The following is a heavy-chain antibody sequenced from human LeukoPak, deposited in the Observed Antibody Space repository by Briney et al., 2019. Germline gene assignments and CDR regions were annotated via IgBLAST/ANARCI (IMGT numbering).Heavy chain of an antibody. CDR3: ARQLRWDQYYFDY. V-gene: IGHV1-46*01. J-gene: IGHJ4*02. CDR2: INPSGGST. CDR1: GYTFTSYY. Sequence: ASVKVSCKASGYTFTSYYMHWVRQAPGQGLEWMGIINPSGGSTSYAQKFQGRVTMTRDTSTSTAYMELRSLRSDDTAVYYCARQLRWDQYYFDYWGQGTLVTVSS. D-gene: IGHD4-23*01.